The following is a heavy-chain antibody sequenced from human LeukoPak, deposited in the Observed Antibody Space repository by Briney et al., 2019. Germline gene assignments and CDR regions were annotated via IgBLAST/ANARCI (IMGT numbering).Heavy chain of an antibody. CDR2: INHSGST. CDR1: GGSFSGYY. CDR3: ARAFYPGYYSYMAV. V-gene: IGHV4-34*01. D-gene: IGHD3-3*02. Sequence: SETLSLTCDVYGGSFSGYYWSWIRQPPEKGLEWIGEINHSGSTNYNPSLKSRVTISVDTSKNQFSLKLSSVTAADTAVYYCARAFYPGYYSYMAVWGKGTTVTVSS. J-gene: IGHJ6*03.